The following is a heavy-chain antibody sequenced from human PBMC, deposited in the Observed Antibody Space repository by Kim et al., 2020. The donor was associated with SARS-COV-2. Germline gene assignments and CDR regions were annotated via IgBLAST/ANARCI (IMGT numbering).Heavy chain of an antibody. Sequence: GGSLRLSCAASGFTFSSYAMHWVRQAPGKGLEWVAVISYDGSNKYYADSVKGRFTISRDNSKNTLYLQMNSLRAEDTAVYYCARAPEYCSSTSCYPVFDYWGQGTLVTVSS. J-gene: IGHJ4*02. CDR3: ARAPEYCSSTSCYPVFDY. CDR2: ISYDGSNK. V-gene: IGHV3-30-3*01. D-gene: IGHD2-2*01. CDR1: GFTFSSYA.